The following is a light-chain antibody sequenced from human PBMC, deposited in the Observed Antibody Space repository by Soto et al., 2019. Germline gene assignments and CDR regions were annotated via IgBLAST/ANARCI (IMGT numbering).Light chain of an antibody. J-gene: IGLJ2*01. Sequence: QSVLTQPPSVSGSPGQSVTISCTGTSSDVGSYNRVSWYQQPPGTAPKLMISEVSNRPSGVPDRFSGSKSGNTASLTISGLQAEDEAAYYCSSYTSSSTLVFGGGTKLTVL. CDR1: SSDVGSYNR. CDR2: EVS. V-gene: IGLV2-18*02. CDR3: SSYTSSSTLV.